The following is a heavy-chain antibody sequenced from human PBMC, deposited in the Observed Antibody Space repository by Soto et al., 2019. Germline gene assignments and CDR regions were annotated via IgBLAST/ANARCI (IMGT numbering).Heavy chain of an antibody. V-gene: IGHV1-18*01. CDR2: ISAYNGNT. Sequence: ASVKVSCKASGYTFTSYGMSWVRQAPGQGLEWMGWISAYNGNTNYAQKIQGRVTINPDTSKNQFSLQLNSVTPEDTAVYYCAREVRQWLVRHQALHWFDPWGQGTLVTVSS. D-gene: IGHD6-19*01. CDR3: AREVRQWLVRHQALHWFDP. CDR1: GYTFTSYG. J-gene: IGHJ5*02.